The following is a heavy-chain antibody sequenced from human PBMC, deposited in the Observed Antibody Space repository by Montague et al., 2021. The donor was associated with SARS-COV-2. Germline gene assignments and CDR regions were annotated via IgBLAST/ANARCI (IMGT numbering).Heavy chain of an antibody. CDR1: GGSISSSSYY. CDR2: IYYSGST. V-gene: IGHV4-39*07. CDR3: ARVGRQQLVRLSGMDV. D-gene: IGHD6-13*01. Sequence: SETLSLTCTVSGGSISSSSYYWGWIRQPPGKGLEWVGSIYYSGSTYYXXXLKSRVIISVDTSKNQFSLKLSSVTAADTAVYYCARVGRQQLVRLSGMDVWGQGTTVTVSS. J-gene: IGHJ6*02.